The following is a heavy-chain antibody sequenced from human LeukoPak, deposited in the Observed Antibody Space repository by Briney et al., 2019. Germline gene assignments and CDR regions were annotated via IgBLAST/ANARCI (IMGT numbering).Heavy chain of an antibody. V-gene: IGHV4-31*03. CDR3: ARGRQYSSGWYPHFDY. Sequence: SETLSLTCTVSGGSISSGGYYWSWIRQHPGKGLEWIGYIYYSGSTYYNPSLKSRVTISVDRSKNQFSLKLSSVTAADTAVYYCARGRQYSSGWYPHFDYWGQGTLVTVSS. D-gene: IGHD6-19*01. CDR2: IYYSGST. J-gene: IGHJ4*02. CDR1: GGSISSGGYY.